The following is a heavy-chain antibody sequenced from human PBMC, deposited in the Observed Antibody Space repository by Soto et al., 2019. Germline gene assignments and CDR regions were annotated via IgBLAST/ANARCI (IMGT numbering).Heavy chain of an antibody. CDR3: AKGGRVGGTKGWFDP. Sequence: QVQLVESGGGVVQPGRSLRLSCAASGFTFSSYGMHWVRQAPGKGLEWVAVISYDGSNKYYADSVKGRFTISRDNSKNTLYLQMNSLRAEDTAVYYCAKGGRVGGTKGWFDPWGQGTLVTVSS. CDR1: GFTFSSYG. V-gene: IGHV3-30*18. D-gene: IGHD1-26*01. J-gene: IGHJ5*02. CDR2: ISYDGSNK.